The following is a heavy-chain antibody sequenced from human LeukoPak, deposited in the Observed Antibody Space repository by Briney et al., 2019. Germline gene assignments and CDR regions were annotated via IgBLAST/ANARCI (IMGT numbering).Heavy chain of an antibody. V-gene: IGHV4-34*01. Sequence: SETLSLTCAVYGGSFSGYYWSWIRQPPGKGLEWIGEINHSGSTNYNPSLKSRVTISVDTSKNQFSLKLSSVTAADTAVYYCASRRNTYYYDSSGSRGNWFDPWGQGTLVTVSS. CDR3: ASRRNTYYYDSSGSRGNWFDP. CDR2: INHSGST. CDR1: GGSFSGYY. D-gene: IGHD3-22*01. J-gene: IGHJ5*02.